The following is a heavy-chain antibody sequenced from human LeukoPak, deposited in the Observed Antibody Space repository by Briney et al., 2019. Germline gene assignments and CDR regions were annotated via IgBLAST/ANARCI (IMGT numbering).Heavy chain of an antibody. CDR3: ARDLSTVTTPEDY. CDR1: GFTFSSYA. CDR2: ISYDGSNK. J-gene: IGHJ4*02. V-gene: IGHV3-30-3*01. D-gene: IGHD4-17*01. Sequence: GGSLRLSCAASGFTFSSYAMHWVRQAPGKGLEWVAVISYDGSNKYYADSVKGRFTISRDNSKSTLYLQMNSLRAEDTAVYYCARDLSTVTTPEDYWGQGTLVTVSS.